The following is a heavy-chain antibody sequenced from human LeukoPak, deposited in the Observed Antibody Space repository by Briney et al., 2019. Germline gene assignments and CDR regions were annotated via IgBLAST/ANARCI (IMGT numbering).Heavy chain of an antibody. CDR3: ARVKPNYYYSSAYGTFDI. J-gene: IGHJ3*02. V-gene: IGHV1-46*01. CDR2: INPSGGSR. CDR1: GYTFTSYY. Sequence: GVSVTVSCLASGYTFTSYYLQWVRQAPVKGRAWMGIINPSGGSRSYAQKFQGRVTMTRDTSTSTVYMELSSLRSEDTAVYYCARVKPNYYYSSAYGTFDIWGQGTMVTVSS. D-gene: IGHD3-22*01.